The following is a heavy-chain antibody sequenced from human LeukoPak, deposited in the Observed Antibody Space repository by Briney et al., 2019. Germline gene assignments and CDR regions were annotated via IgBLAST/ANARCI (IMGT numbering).Heavy chain of an antibody. J-gene: IGHJ6*02. CDR3: VRDRWPGLGDF. D-gene: IGHD6-19*01. CDR2: VYSGGLT. V-gene: IGHV3-66*01. CDR1: GFTVSDNY. Sequence: GGSLRLSCAASGFTVSDNYMSWVRQAPGKGLEWVSTVYSGGLTYYADPVKGRFTISRDNSKNTLYLQMSSLRAEDAAVYYCVRDRWPGLGDFWGQGTTVTVSS.